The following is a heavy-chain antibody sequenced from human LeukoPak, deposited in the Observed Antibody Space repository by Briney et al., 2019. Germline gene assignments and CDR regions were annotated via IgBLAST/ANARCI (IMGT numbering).Heavy chain of an antibody. J-gene: IGHJ4*02. CDR3: ARVRRLRGYGRELTYFDY. V-gene: IGHV4-34*01. CDR2: INHSGST. Sequence: SETLSLTCAVYGGSFSGYYWSWIRQPPGKGLEWIGEINHSGSTNYNPSLKSRVTISVDTSKNQFSLKLSSVTAADTAVYYCARVRRLRGYGRELTYFDYWGQGTLVTVSS. CDR1: GGSFSGYY. D-gene: IGHD2-21*01.